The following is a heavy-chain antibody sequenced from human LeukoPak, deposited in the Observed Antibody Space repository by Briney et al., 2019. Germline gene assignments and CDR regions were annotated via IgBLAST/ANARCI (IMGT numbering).Heavy chain of an antibody. CDR2: ISGSGGST. CDR1: GFTFSTFA. J-gene: IGHJ4*02. D-gene: IGHD5-12*01. V-gene: IGHV3-23*01. CDR3: AKTLVATTYYFDY. Sequence: GGSLRLSCAASGFTFSTFAMSWVRQAPGKGLEWVSSISGSGGSTYYADSVKGRFTISRDNSKNTLYLQMNSLRAEGTAVYYCAKTLVATTYYFDYWGQGTLVTVSS.